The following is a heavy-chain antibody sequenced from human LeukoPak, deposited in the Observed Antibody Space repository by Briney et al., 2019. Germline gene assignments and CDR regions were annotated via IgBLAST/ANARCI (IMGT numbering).Heavy chain of an antibody. CDR1: GGSFSGYY. J-gene: IGHJ3*02. V-gene: IGHV4-34*01. CDR2: INHSGSA. Sequence: PSETLSLTCAVYGGSFSGYYWSWIRQPPGKGLEWIGEINHSGSANYNPPLKSRVTISVDTSKNQFSLRVSSVTAADTAVYYCARGRRDYYDSSGDPGAFDIWGQGTMVTVSS. CDR3: ARGRRDYYDSSGDPGAFDI. D-gene: IGHD3-22*01.